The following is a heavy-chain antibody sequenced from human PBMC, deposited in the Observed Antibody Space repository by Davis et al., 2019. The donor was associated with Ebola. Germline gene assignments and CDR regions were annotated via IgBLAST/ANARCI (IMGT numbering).Heavy chain of an antibody. V-gene: IGHV3-7*01. J-gene: IGHJ6*04. Sequence: GESLKISCAASGFIFSHYWMSWVRQAPGKGPEWVAIIKQDGGEKYYVDSVKGRFTISRDNAKNSLYVQMNSLRAEDTAVYYCASSYGMDVWGKGTTVTVSS. CDR2: IKQDGGEK. CDR1: GFIFSHYW. CDR3: ASSYGMDV.